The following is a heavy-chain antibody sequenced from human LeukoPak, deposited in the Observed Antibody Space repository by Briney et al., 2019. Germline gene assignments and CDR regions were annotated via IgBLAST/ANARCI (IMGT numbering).Heavy chain of an antibody. CDR3: ATGGGIRFLEWLLPFDY. Sequence: GASVKVSCKVSGYTLTELSIHWVRQAPGKGLEWMGGFDPEDGETIYAQKFQGRVTMTEDTSTDTAYMELSSLRSEDTAVYYCATGGGIRFLEWLLPFDYWGQGTLVTVSS. CDR1: GYTLTELS. D-gene: IGHD3-3*01. J-gene: IGHJ4*02. CDR2: FDPEDGET. V-gene: IGHV1-24*01.